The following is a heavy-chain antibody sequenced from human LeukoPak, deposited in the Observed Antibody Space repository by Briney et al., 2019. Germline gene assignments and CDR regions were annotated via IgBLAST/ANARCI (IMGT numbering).Heavy chain of an antibody. CDR1: GYSFTSD. D-gene: IGHD2-15*01. V-gene: IGHV1-8*01. J-gene: IGHJ3*02. CDR3: ARGAVSRDCSGGSCYHFDI. CDR2: MNPESGNT. Sequence: ASVTVSCKASGYSFTSDINWVRQATGQGLEWMGWMNPESGNTGYAQKFQGRVSMTRDTSISTAYMELSSLRSEDTAVYYCARGAVSRDCSGGSCYHFDIWGQGTMVTVS.